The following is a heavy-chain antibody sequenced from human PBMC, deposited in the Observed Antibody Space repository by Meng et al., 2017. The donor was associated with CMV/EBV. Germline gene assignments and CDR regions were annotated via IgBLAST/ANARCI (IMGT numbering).Heavy chain of an antibody. J-gene: IGHJ6*02. D-gene: IGHD3-3*01. V-gene: IGHV1-18*01. CDR2: ISAYNGNT. Sequence: ASVKVSCKASGYTFTSYGISWVRQAPGQGLEWMGWISAYNGNTNYAQKLQGRVTMTTDTSTSTAYMELRSLRSDDTAVYYCAGGGFLEWLTHYYYYGMDVWGQGTTVTVSS. CDR1: GYTFTSYG. CDR3: AGGGFLEWLTHYYYYGMDV.